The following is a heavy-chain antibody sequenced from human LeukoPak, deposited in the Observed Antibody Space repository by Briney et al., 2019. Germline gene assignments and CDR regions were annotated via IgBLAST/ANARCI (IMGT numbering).Heavy chain of an antibody. CDR1: GYTFTGYY. CDR2: INPNSGGT. CDR3: ARITYDFWSGYYMPDDP. D-gene: IGHD3-3*01. V-gene: IGHV1-2*02. J-gene: IGHJ5*02. Sequence: ASVKVSCKASGYTFTGYYMHWVRQAPGQGLEWMGWINPNSGGTNYAQKFQGRVTMTRDTSISTAYMELSRLRSDDTAVYYCARITYDFWSGYYMPDDPWGQGTLVTVSS.